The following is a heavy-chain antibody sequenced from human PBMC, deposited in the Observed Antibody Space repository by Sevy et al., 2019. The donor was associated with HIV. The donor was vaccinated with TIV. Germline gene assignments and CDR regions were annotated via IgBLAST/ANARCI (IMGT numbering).Heavy chain of an antibody. CDR2: ISDDGNHK. Sequence: GGSLRLSCAASGFTFSTYAMYWVRQAPGKGLEWVAVISDDGNHKDYADSVKGRFTVSRDNSKNRLYLQMNSLRADDTAVYYCAGHYYDSTGYYFPLDYWGQGTLVTVSS. J-gene: IGHJ4*02. CDR3: AGHYYDSTGYYFPLDY. CDR1: GFTFSTYA. D-gene: IGHD3-22*01. V-gene: IGHV3-30*04.